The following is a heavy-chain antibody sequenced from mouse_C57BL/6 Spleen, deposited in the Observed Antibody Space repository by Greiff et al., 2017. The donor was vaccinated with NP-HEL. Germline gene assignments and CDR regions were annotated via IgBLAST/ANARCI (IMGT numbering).Heavy chain of an antibody. CDR2: IYPSDSET. J-gene: IGHJ4*01. D-gene: IGHD2-5*01. CDR1: GYTFTSYW. V-gene: IGHV1-61*01. Sequence: QVQLQQPGAELVRPGSSVKLSCKASGYTFTSYWMDWVKQRPGQGLEWIGNIYPSDSETHYNQKFKDKATLTVDKSSSTAYMQISSLTSEDSAVYYGARSGHSNWVMDYWGQGTSVTVSS. CDR3: ARSGHSNWVMDY.